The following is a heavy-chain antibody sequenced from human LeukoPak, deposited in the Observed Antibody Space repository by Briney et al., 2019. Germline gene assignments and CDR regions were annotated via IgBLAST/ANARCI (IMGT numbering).Heavy chain of an antibody. CDR1: GFTFSSYG. CDR2: IWYDGSNK. D-gene: IGHD4-17*01. J-gene: IGHJ6*03. CDR3: ARGSRVTTFALGGYMDV. Sequence: GGSLRLSCAASGFTFSSYGMHWVRQAPGKGLEWVAVIWYDGSNKYYADSVKGRFTISRDNSKNTLYLQMNSLRAEDTAVYYCARGSRVTTFALGGYMDVWGKGTTVTVSS. V-gene: IGHV3-33*01.